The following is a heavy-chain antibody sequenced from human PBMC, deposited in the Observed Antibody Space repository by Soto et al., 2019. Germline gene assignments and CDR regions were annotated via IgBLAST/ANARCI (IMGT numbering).Heavy chain of an antibody. CDR2: ISWNSGSI. V-gene: IGHV3-9*01. D-gene: IGHD3-9*01. CDR3: AKDTTYYDILTGFWFDP. CDR1: GFTFDDYA. Sequence: GGSLRLSCAASGFTFDDYAMHWVRQAPGKGLEWVSGISWNSGSIGYADSVKGRFTISRDNAKNSLYLQMNSLRAEDTALYYCAKDTTYYDILTGFWFDPWGQGTLVTVSS. J-gene: IGHJ5*02.